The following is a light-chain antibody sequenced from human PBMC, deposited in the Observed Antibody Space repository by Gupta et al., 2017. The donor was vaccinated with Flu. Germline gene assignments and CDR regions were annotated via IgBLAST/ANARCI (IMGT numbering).Light chain of an antibody. CDR1: RREVGGYNY. J-gene: IGLJ3*02. V-gene: IGLV2-14*01. CDR2: EVS. CDR3: SSYTSSSTRV. Sequence: QSALTQPASVSGSPGPSITISCTGTRREVGGYNYVSWYQQPPGKAPKLMSYEVSNRPSGVSNRFSGSKSGNTASLTISGLQAEDEADYYCSSYTSSSTRVFGGGTKLTVL.